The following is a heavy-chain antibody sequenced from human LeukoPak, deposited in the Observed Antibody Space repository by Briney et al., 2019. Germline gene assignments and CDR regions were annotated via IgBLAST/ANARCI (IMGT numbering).Heavy chain of an antibody. V-gene: IGHV3-21*01. Sequence: PGGSLRLSCAASGFTFSSYSMNWVRQAPGKGLEWVSSISSSSSYIYYADSVKGRFTISKDNAKNSLYLQMNSLRAEDTAVYYCACYSGSYRYNWFDPWGQGTLVTVSS. CDR1: GFTFSSYS. CDR3: ACYSGSYRYNWFDP. D-gene: IGHD1-26*01. J-gene: IGHJ5*02. CDR2: ISSSSSYI.